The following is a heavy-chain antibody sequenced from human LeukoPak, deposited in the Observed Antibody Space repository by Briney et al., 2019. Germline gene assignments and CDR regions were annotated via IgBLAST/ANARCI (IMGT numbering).Heavy chain of an antibody. V-gene: IGHV3-30*03. J-gene: IGHJ6*02. CDR1: GFTFSSYG. D-gene: IGHD6-13*01. CDR2: ISYDGSNK. CDR3: ASTLAAAASYYYYGMDV. Sequence: GGSLRLSCAASGFTFSSYGMHWVRQAPGKGLEWVAVISYDGSNKYYADSVKGRFTISRDNAKNSLYLQMNSLRAEDTAVYYCASTLAAAASYYYYGMDVWGQGTTVTVSS.